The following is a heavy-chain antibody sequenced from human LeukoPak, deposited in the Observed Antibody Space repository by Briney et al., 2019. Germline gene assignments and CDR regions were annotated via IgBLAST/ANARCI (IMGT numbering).Heavy chain of an antibody. CDR3: ARETYSSGHHGVDP. CDR1: GGSISSYY. V-gene: IGHV4-59*01. Sequence: PSETLSLTCTVSGGSISSYYWSWIRQPPGKALEWIGYIYYSGSTNYNPSLKSRVTISVDTSKNQFSLKLSSVTAADTAVYYCARETYSSGHHGVDPWGQGTLVTVSS. CDR2: IYYSGST. D-gene: IGHD6-19*01. J-gene: IGHJ5*02.